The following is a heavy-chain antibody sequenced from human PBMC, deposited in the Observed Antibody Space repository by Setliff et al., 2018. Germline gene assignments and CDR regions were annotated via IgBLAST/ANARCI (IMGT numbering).Heavy chain of an antibody. CDR2: VYYSGLT. CDR1: GGSISTYY. J-gene: IGHJ4*02. D-gene: IGHD3-16*01. Sequence: SETLSLTCTVSGGSISTYYWSWIRQPPGKGLEFIGYVYYSGLTNYDPSLKSRVTMSVDSSKNQFSLTLSSVTAADTAVYYCARLPNYVWGSPVDYWGQGTLVTVSS. CDR3: ARLPNYVWGSPVDY. V-gene: IGHV4-59*08.